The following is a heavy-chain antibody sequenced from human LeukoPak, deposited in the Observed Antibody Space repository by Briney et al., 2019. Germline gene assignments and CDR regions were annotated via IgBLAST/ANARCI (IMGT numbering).Heavy chain of an antibody. CDR2: INPNSGGT. J-gene: IGHJ5*02. CDR3: ARNHRSGSYDHWFDP. V-gene: IGHV1-2*04. Sequence: ASVKVSCKASGYTFTGYYMHWVRQAPGQGLEGMGCINPNSGGTNYAQKFQGWVTMTRDTSISTVYMEVNRLRSDDTAVYYRARNHRSGSYDHWFDPWGQGTLVTVSS. CDR1: GYTFTGYY. D-gene: IGHD3-10*01.